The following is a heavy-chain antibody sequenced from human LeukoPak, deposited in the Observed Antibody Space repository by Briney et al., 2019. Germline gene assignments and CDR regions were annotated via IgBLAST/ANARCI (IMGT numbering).Heavy chain of an antibody. D-gene: IGHD2-15*01. Sequence: GGSLRLSCAASGFTFNKYLMSWVRQAPGKGLEWVANIKEDGNGKNYVDSVKGRFTISGDNAKKSLYLQMNSLRVEDTAIYYCARHCSGGNCFVDWGQGTLVTVSS. CDR2: IKEDGNGK. V-gene: IGHV3-7*01. J-gene: IGHJ4*02. CDR1: GFTFNKYL. CDR3: ARHCSGGNCFVD.